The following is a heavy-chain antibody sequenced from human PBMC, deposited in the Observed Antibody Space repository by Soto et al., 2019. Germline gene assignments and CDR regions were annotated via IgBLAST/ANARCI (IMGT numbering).Heavy chain of an antibody. CDR3: ASAYIGVAGFRYFDY. D-gene: IGHD6-19*01. J-gene: IGHJ4*02. CDR2: IYYSGST. V-gene: IGHV4-30-4*01. CDR1: GGSISSGDYY. Sequence: SETLSLTCTVSGGSISSGDYYWSWIRQPPGKGLEWIGYIYYSGSTYYNPSLKSRVTISVDTSKNQFSLKLSSVTAADTAVYYCASAYIGVAGFRYFDYWGQGTLVTVSS.